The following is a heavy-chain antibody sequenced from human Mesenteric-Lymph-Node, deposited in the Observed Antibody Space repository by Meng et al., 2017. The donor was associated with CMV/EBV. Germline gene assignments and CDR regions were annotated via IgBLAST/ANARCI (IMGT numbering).Heavy chain of an antibody. CDR3: AKSRYSHGSYNDY. Sequence: GESLKISCVASGFTFSDYTMAWVRQSPQRGLEWVSEITGSGRGADYADPVRGRFTISRDNSRDTFYLQMTSLRVEDTARYYCAKSRYSHGSYNDYWGQGTLVTVSS. CDR2: ITGSGRGA. J-gene: IGHJ4*02. CDR1: GFTFSDYT. D-gene: IGHD5-18*01. V-gene: IGHV3-23*01.